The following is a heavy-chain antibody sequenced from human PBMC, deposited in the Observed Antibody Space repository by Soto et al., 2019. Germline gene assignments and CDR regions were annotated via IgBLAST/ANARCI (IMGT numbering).Heavy chain of an antibody. Sequence: GGSLRLSCAASGFTFSSYSVNWVRQAPGKGLEWVSSISSSSSYIYYADSVKGRFTISRDNAKHSLYLQMNSLRAEDTAVYYCARDPGQNYYYYGMDVWGQGTTVTVSS. V-gene: IGHV3-21*01. CDR3: ARDPGQNYYYYGMDV. J-gene: IGHJ6*02. CDR2: ISSSSSYI. CDR1: GFTFSSYS.